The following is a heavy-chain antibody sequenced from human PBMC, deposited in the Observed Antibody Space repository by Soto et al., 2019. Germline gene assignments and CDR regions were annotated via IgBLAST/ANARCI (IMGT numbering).Heavy chain of an antibody. CDR2: IYYSGST. D-gene: IGHD3-9*01. CDR3: ARSISGPYYFDY. CDR1: GGSTSSYY. Sequence: SETLSLTCTVSGGSTSSYYWSWIRQPPGKGLEWIGYIYYSGSTNYNPSLKSRVTISVDTSKNQFSLKLSSVTAADTAVYYCARSISGPYYFDYWGQGTLVTVSS. J-gene: IGHJ4*02. V-gene: IGHV4-59*01.